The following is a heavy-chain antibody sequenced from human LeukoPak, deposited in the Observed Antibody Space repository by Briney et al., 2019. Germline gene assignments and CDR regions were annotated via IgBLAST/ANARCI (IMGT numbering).Heavy chain of an antibody. J-gene: IGHJ5*02. CDR1: GGPISSSNYY. Sequence: SETLSLTCTVSGGPISSSNYYWAWIRQPPGKGLEWIGSIYYSGNTYYSPSLKSRVTISVDTSKNQFSLKLSSVTAADTAVYYCARGPLTVTRGFDPWGQGTLVTVSS. D-gene: IGHD4-17*01. CDR2: IYYSGNT. CDR3: ARGPLTVTRGFDP. V-gene: IGHV4-39*07.